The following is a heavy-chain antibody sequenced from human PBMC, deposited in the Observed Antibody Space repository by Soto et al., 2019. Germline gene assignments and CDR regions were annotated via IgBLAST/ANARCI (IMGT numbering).Heavy chain of an antibody. Sequence: PGGSLRLSCAASEFTLNNYWMHWVRQAPGKGLVWVSHINGDGSTRTYADSVKGRFTISRDNAKKTLYVQMDSLTAEDTAVYYCSRDSDPLFYYQYYGMDVSGQGTKVTGSS. CDR3: SRDSDPLFYYQYYGMDV. CDR2: INGDGSTR. V-gene: IGHV3-74*01. CDR1: EFTLNNYW. J-gene: IGHJ6*02.